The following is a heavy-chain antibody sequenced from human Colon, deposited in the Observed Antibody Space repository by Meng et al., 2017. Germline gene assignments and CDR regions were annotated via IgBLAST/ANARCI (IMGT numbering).Heavy chain of an antibody. CDR1: GDSIGNSKV. CDR2: ISNSGKT. J-gene: IGHJ4*02. Sequence: QLKQQVPGPGLFPPSGPLPLACAVSGDSIGNSKVWSWLRQSPGKGLEWIGEISNSGKTVYSPSLKSRVTISLDKSSNHFSLTLSPVTAADTAIYFCARERMRELGLFDYWGQGALVTVSS. D-gene: IGHD7-27*01. V-gene: IGHV4-4*02. CDR3: ARERMRELGLFDY.